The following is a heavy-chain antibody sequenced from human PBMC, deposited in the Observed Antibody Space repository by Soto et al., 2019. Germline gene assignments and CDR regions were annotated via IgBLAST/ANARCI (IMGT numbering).Heavy chain of an antibody. V-gene: IGHV1-18*01. CDR3: ARQQWLYYYYGMDV. D-gene: IGHD6-19*01. CDR2: ISAYNGNT. J-gene: IGHJ6*02. Sequence: QVQLVQSGAEVKKPGASVKVSCKASGYTFSTYGISWVRQAPGQGLEWMGWISAYNGNTNYAQKIQGRVTMTTDTSTSTAYMELRSLRSDDTAVYYCARQQWLYYYYGMDVWGQGTTVTVSS. CDR1: GYTFSTYG.